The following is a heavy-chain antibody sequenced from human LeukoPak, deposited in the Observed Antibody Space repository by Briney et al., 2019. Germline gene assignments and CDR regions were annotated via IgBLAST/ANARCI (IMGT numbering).Heavy chain of an antibody. V-gene: IGHV4-59*01. Sequence: SETLSLTCTVSGGSISSYYWSWIRQPPGKGLEWIGYIDYSGSTNYNPSLKSRVTISVDTSKNQFSLKLSSVTAADTAVYYCAREGRYYDILTGYYRRFDYWGQGTLVTVSS. D-gene: IGHD3-9*01. CDR1: GGSISSYY. CDR3: AREGRYYDILTGYYRRFDY. J-gene: IGHJ4*02. CDR2: IDYSGST.